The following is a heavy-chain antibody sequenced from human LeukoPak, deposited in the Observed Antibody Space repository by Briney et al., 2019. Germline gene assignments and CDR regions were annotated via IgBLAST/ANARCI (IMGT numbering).Heavy chain of an antibody. D-gene: IGHD6-19*01. CDR3: VAGTTY. J-gene: IGHJ4*02. CDR2: ISSSAATI. V-gene: IGHV3-48*03. CDR1: GFTFSSYE. Sequence: QPGGSLRLSCAASGFTFSSYEMNWVRQAPGKGLEWVSYISSSAATIYYADSVKGRFSISRDNAKNSLYLQMNSLRAEDTAVYWAVAGTTYWGQGTLVTVSS.